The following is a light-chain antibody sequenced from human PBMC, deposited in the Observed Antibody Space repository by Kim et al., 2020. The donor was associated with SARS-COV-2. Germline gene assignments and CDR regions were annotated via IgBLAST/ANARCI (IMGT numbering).Light chain of an antibody. V-gene: IGLV6-57*03. CDR2: EDD. Sequence: GKTGHSSYTRSGGRLEDNDVQWYQQRPGGVPTTVIYEDDQRPSGVSDRFSGSIGNSSNAASLTISGLKTEDEADYYCQSYNRSNVVFGGGAQLTVL. CDR3: QSYNRSNVV. CDR1: GGRLEDND. J-gene: IGLJ2*01.